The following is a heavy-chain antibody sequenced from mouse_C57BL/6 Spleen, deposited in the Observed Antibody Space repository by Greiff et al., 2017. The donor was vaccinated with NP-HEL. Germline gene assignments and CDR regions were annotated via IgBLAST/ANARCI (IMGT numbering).Heavy chain of an antibody. V-gene: IGHV14-4*01. Sequence: EVQLQQSGAELVRPGASVKLSCTASGFNIKDDYMHWVKQRPEQGLEWIGWIDPENGDTEYASKFQGKATITAYTSSNTAYLQLSSLTSEDTAVYYCTTKGPPYYYGSRDIVDYWGQGTSVTVSS. CDR2: IDPENGDT. J-gene: IGHJ4*01. D-gene: IGHD1-1*01. CDR1: GFNIKDDY. CDR3: TTKGPPYYYGSRDIVDY.